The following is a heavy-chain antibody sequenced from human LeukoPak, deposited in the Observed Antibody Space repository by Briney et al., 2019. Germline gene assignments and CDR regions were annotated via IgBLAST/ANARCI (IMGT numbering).Heavy chain of an antibody. J-gene: IGHJ4*02. D-gene: IGHD4-23*01. V-gene: IGHV3-30*03. Sequence: GRSLRLSCAASGFTFSTCGMHWVRLAPGKGLEWVALISHHGSDEYYADSVKGRFTISRDNAKNSLYLQMNSLRDEDTAVYYCARDKNYGGNSGEFTFDYWGQGTLVTVSS. CDR3: ARDKNYGGNSGEFTFDY. CDR1: GFTFSTCG. CDR2: ISHHGSDE.